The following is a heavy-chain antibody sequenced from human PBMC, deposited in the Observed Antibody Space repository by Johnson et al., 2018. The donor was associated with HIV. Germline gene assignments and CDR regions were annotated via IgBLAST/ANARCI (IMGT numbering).Heavy chain of an antibody. D-gene: IGHD3-22*01. CDR3: TTETYYYDSSGYYYGHAFDI. Sequence: VHLVESGGGLVKPGGSLRLSCAASGFTFSNAWMSWVRQAPGKGLEWVGRIKSKTDGGTTDYAAPVQGRFTISRDDSKNTLYLQMNSLKTEDTAVYYCTTETYYYDSSGYYYGHAFDIWGKGTMVTVSS. CDR2: IKSKTDGGTT. J-gene: IGHJ3*02. V-gene: IGHV3-15*01. CDR1: GFTFSNAW.